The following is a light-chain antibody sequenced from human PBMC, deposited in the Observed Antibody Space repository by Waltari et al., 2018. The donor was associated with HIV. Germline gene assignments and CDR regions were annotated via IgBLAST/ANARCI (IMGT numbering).Light chain of an antibody. Sequence: QSALTQPASVSGSPGQSINISCAGSGSNIGSYHLLSWFQQHPPKAPKVVIYEGTRRPSGSSDRFSGSRSGTSASLTSFGRQAEYEADYYCYTYAGSGSFVFGTGTRVTVL. CDR3: YTYAGSGSFV. CDR1: GSNIGSYHL. CDR2: EGT. J-gene: IGLJ1*01. V-gene: IGLV2-23*01.